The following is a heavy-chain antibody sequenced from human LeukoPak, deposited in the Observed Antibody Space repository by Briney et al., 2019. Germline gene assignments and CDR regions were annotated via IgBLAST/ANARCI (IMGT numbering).Heavy chain of an antibody. CDR3: ARGPNGNYVGAFDFQR. V-gene: IGHV3-23*01. Sequence: GGSLRLSCAASGFTFSNYAPTWVRQAPGRGLEWVSSISGISTYYADSVKGRFSISRDNYKNTLYLQMSSLRAEDTAVYYCARGPNGNYVGAFDFQRWSQGTLVTVSS. CDR1: GFTFSNYA. J-gene: IGHJ1*01. CDR2: ISGIST. D-gene: IGHD4-17*01.